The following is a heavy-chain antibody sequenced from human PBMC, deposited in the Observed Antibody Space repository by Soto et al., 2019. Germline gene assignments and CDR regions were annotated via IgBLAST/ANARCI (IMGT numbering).Heavy chain of an antibody. CDR1: GFTFSSYE. CDR3: ARGNPPLTAGAFDI. CDR2: ISSSGSTI. V-gene: IGHV3-48*03. J-gene: IGHJ3*02. D-gene: IGHD6-13*01. Sequence: GGSLRLSCAASGFTFSSYEMNWVRQAPGKGLEWVSYISSSGSTIYYADSVKGRFTISRDNAKNSLYLQMNSLRAEDTAVYYCARGNPPLTAGAFDIWGQGTMVTVS.